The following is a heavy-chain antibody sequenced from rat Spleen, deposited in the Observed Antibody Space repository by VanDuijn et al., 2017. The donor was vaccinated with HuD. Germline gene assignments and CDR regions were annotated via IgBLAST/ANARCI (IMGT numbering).Heavy chain of an antibody. CDR1: GFTFNKYW. CDR3: VRHGRGKISYYYVLDA. Sequence: EVQLVESGGGLVQPGGSLKLSCVASGFTFNKYWMTWIRQAPMKGLEWVATINYDGSSTFYRDSVRDRFTISRDNAKSTLYLQMDSLKSEDTATYYCVRHGRGKISYYYVLDAWGQGASVTVSS. CDR2: INYDGSST. D-gene: IGHD4-5*01. J-gene: IGHJ4*01. V-gene: IGHV5-29*01.